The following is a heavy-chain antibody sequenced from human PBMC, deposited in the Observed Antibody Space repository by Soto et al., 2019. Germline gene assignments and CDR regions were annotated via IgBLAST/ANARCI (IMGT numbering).Heavy chain of an antibody. CDR1: GFTFKSHT. J-gene: IGHJ5*01. CDR3: ATIAGATTWFDS. V-gene: IGHV3-30*04. CDR2: ISYDGSYT. D-gene: IGHD1-26*01. Sequence: QVNLVESGGGVVQPGRSLGLSCAASGFTFKSHTMHWVRQAPGKGLEWVAAISYDGSYTYYADSVKGRFTISRDNPKNTLFLQLNSLRVDDTALYYCATIAGATTWFDSWGQGTLVTVSS.